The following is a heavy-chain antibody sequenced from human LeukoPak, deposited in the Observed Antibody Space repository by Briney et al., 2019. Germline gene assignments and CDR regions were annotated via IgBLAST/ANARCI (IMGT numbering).Heavy chain of an antibody. CDR3: ARGLLSGWYFYYFDY. J-gene: IGHJ4*02. Sequence: ASVKVSCKASGYTFTGYYMHWVRQAPGQGLEWMGRINPNSGGTNYAQKFQGRVTMTRDTSISTAYMELSRLRSDDTVVYYCARGLLSGWYFYYFDYWGQGTLVTVSS. CDR2: INPNSGGT. CDR1: GYTFTGYY. V-gene: IGHV1-2*05. D-gene: IGHD6-19*01.